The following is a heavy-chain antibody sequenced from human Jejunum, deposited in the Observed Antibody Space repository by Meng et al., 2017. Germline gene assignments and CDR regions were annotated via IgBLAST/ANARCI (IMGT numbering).Heavy chain of an antibody. D-gene: IGHD2-21*02. CDR3: ARAKVTPMGYWFDP. Sequence: QVQLQESGPGVVKPSQTLSLPCTVSGGSINTNTYYWDWIRQPPGKGMEWIGSVYYTGRTFYNPSLKSRVTISLDTSKNQFSLNLRSVAAADTAVYYCARAKVTPMGYWFDPWGQGTLVTVSS. CDR2: VYYTGRT. J-gene: IGHJ5*02. CDR1: GGSINTNTYY. V-gene: IGHV4-39*01.